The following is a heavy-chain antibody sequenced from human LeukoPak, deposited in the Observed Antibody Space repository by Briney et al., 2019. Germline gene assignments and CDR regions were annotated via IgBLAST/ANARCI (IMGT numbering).Heavy chain of an antibody. CDR1: GFTFADHA. V-gene: IGHV3-49*01. CDR2: MRSKDYGGTT. Sequence: PGGSLRLSCTTSGFTFADHAMSWFRQAPGKGLEWVGFMRSKDYGGTTEYAASVKGRFTISRDGSKNTLYLQMNSLKTEDTAVYYCTTDLGITMVRGPGYYYYYMDVWGKGTTVTVSS. D-gene: IGHD3-10*01. CDR3: TTDLGITMVRGPGYYYYYMDV. J-gene: IGHJ6*03.